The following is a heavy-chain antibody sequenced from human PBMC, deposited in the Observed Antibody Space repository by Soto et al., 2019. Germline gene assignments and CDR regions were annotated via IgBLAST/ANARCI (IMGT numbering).Heavy chain of an antibody. CDR2: IYRSGTT. J-gene: IGHJ4*02. Sequence: SETLSLTCVVSNFSISSGYYWGWIRQSPGKGLEWIASIYRSGTTSYNPSLKSRVTIPVDPSKNQFSLMLTAVTAADTAVYYCARTHSGSYYSVFNYWGRGSLVTVSS. D-gene: IGHD1-26*01. V-gene: IGHV4-38-2*01. CDR3: ARTHSGSYYSVFNY. CDR1: NFSISSGYY.